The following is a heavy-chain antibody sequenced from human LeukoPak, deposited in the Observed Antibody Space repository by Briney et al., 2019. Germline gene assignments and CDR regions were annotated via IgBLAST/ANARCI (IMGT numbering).Heavy chain of an antibody. CDR1: GYTFTGYY. CDR3: ARELAAASPYCSSTSCIGEQNYYYYYGMDV. V-gene: IGHV1-2*02. J-gene: IGHJ6*02. Sequence: GASVKVSCKASGYTFTGYYMHWVRQAPGQGLEWMGWINPNSGGTNYAQKFQGRVTMTRDTSISTAYMELSRLRSDDTAVYYCARELAAASPYCSSTSCIGEQNYYYYYGMDVWGQGTTVTVSS. CDR2: INPNSGGT. D-gene: IGHD2-2*01.